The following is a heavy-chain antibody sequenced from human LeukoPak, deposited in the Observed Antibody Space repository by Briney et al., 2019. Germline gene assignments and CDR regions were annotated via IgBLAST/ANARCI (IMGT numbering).Heavy chain of an antibody. D-gene: IGHD6-19*01. CDR2: IYYSGST. J-gene: IGHJ4*02. V-gene: IGHV4-59*08. CDR1: GGSINSHY. CDR3: VRRDNTGWNYFDY. Sequence: SETLSLTCTVSGGSINSHYWSWIRQPPGKGLEWIGDIYYSGSTKYNPSLKSRVTISLDTSKNHLSLKLSSVLDADTAIYHCVRRDNTGWNYFDYWGQGILVTVSS.